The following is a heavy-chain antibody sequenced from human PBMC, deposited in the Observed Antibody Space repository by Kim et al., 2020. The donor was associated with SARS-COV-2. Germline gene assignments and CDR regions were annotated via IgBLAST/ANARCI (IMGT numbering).Heavy chain of an antibody. CDR1: GFNFNMYA. Sequence: GGSLRLSCAASGFNFNMYAMTWVRQAPGKGLEWVSTIESSGNTHYADSVMGRLTISRDNSSSTLHLQMNSLRAEDTATYFCAKAGTQYMWGGPHDYWGQGTLVAVSS. V-gene: IGHV3-23*01. J-gene: IGHJ4*01. D-gene: IGHD3-10*01. CDR3: AKAGTQYMWGGPHDY. CDR2: IESSGNT.